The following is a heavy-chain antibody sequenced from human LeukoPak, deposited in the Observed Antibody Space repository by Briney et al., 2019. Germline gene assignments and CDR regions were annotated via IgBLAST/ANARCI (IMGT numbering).Heavy chain of an antibody. V-gene: IGHV1-46*01. J-gene: IGHJ3*02. D-gene: IGHD3-16*02. CDR1: GYTFTSYY. CDR2: INPSGGST. CDR3: ARALRLGELSSDAFDI. Sequence: ASVKVSCKASGYTFTSYYMHWVRQAPGQGLEWMGIINPSGGSTSYAQKFQGRVTMTRDTSTSTVYMELSSLRSEDTAVYYCARALRLGELSSDAFDIWGQGTMVTVSS.